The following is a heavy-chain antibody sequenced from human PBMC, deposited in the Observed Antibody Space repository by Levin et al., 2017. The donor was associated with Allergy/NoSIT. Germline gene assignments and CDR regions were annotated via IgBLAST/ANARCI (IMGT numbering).Heavy chain of an antibody. CDR3: ARDDSIELSAAGPYYYYGMDV. CDR2: ISSSSSTI. V-gene: IGHV3-48*01. J-gene: IGHJ6*02. D-gene: IGHD6-13*01. Sequence: GGSLRLSCAASGFTFSSYSMNWVRQAPGKGLEWVSYISSSSSTIYYADSVKGRFTISRDNAKNSLYLQMNSLRAEDTAVYYCARDDSIELSAAGPYYYYGMDVWGQGTTVTVSS. CDR1: GFTFSSYS.